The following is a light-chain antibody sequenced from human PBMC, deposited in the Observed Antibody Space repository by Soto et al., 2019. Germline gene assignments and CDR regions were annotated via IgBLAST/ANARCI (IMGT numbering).Light chain of an antibody. Sequence: DIQMTQSPSTLSASVEDRVTITCRASQSISSWLAWYQQKAGKTPKLLIYDASSSESGVPSRFSGSRSGTEFALSISSLQPDDVATYYCQQYKSYPWTFGQGTKVEIK. J-gene: IGKJ1*01. V-gene: IGKV1-5*01. CDR2: DAS. CDR1: QSISSW. CDR3: QQYKSYPWT.